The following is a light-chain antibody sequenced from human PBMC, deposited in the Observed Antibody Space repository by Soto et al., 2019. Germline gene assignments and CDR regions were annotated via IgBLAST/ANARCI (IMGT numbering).Light chain of an antibody. CDR3: QSYDSSLSAVV. Sequence: QPVLTQPPSVSGAPGQRVTISCTGSRSNIGAGYDVHWYQQLPGTAPKLLIYGNNNRPSGVPDRFSGSKSGTSASLAITGLQAEDEADYYCQSYDSSLSAVVFGGGTQLTVL. J-gene: IGLJ2*01. V-gene: IGLV1-40*01. CDR2: GNN. CDR1: RSNIGAGYD.